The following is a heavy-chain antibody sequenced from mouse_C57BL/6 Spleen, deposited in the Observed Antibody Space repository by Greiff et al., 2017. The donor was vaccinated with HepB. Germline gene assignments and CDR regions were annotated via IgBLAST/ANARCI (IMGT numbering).Heavy chain of an antibody. CDR1: GFTLSSYA. Sequence: EVQRVESGGGLVKPGGSLKLSCAASGFTLSSYAMSWVRQTPEKRLEWVATISDGGSYTYYPDNVKGRFTISRDNAKNNLYLQMSHLKSEDTAMYYCAREKGFAYWGQGTLVTVSA. CDR3: AREKGFAY. J-gene: IGHJ3*01. V-gene: IGHV5-4*01. CDR2: ISDGGSYT.